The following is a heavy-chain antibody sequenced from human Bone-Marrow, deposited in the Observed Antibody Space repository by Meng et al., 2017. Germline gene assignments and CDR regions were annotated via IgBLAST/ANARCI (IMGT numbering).Heavy chain of an antibody. Sequence: QVRFQQWGAGMLKPSETLSLTCTVSGGSISSYYWSWIRQPPGKGLEWIGYIYYSGSTNYNPSLKSRVTISVDTSKNQFSLKLSSVTAADTAVYYCARFGGHYYDSSGYYKHYWGQGTLVTVSS. J-gene: IGHJ4*02. CDR1: GGSISSYY. D-gene: IGHD3-22*01. CDR2: IYYSGST. CDR3: ARFGGHYYDSSGYYKHY. V-gene: IGHV4-59*01.